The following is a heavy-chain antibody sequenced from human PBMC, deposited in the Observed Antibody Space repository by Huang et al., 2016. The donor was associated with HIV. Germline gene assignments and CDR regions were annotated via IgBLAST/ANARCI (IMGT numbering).Heavy chain of an antibody. D-gene: IGHD3-22*01. CDR3: TRLTMIGDGDY. CDR1: GFTFSGSA. J-gene: IGHJ4*02. V-gene: IGHV3-73*01. CDR2: IRSKANSCAT. Sequence: EVQLVESGGGLVQPGGSLKLSCAASGFTFSGSAMHWGRQGSGKGLEWVGRIRSKANSCATAYAASVKGRFTISRDDSKNTAYLQMNSLKTEDTAVYYCTRLTMIGDGDYWGQGTLVTVSS.